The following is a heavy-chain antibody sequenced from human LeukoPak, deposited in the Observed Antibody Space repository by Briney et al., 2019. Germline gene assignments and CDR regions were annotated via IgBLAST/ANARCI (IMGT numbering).Heavy chain of an antibody. J-gene: IGHJ5*02. CDR1: GYTFTGYY. CDR3: ARDQFYYGGDSTNWFDP. V-gene: IGHV1-18*04. Sequence: ASVKVSCKASGYTFTGYYMHWVRQAPGQGLEWMGWISAYNGNTNYAQKLQGRVTMTTDTSTSTAYMELRSLRSDDTAVYYCARDQFYYGGDSTNWFDPWGQGTLVTVSS. CDR2: ISAYNGNT. D-gene: IGHD2/OR15-2a*01.